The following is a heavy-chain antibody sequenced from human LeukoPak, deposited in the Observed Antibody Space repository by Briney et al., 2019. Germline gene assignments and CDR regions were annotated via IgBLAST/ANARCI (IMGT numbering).Heavy chain of an antibody. CDR2: IYYSGST. D-gene: IGHD3-16*02. V-gene: IGHV4-59*08. Sequence: SEALSLTCTVSGGSISSYYWSWIRQPPGKGLEWIGYIYYSGSTNYNPSLKSRVTISVDTSKNQFSLKLSSVTAADTAVYYCANHYDYVWGSYRGGYWGQGTLVTVSS. CDR3: ANHYDYVWGSYRGGY. J-gene: IGHJ4*02. CDR1: GGSISSYY.